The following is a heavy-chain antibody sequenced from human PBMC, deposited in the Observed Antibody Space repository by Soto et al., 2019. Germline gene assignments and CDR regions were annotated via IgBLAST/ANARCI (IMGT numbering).Heavy chain of an antibody. J-gene: IGHJ4*01. Sequence: VGSLRLSCAASGFTFGNYAMSWVRQAPGKGLEWVSSVSGSGETTYYADSVKGRFTISRDNSKNTLWLQMNSLRAEDTAVYYCAKDSNVYGSGSYYVYWGNGTLVTV. CDR2: VSGSGETT. V-gene: IGHV3-23*01. CDR3: AKDSNVYGSGSYYVY. D-gene: IGHD3-10*01. CDR1: GFTFGNYA.